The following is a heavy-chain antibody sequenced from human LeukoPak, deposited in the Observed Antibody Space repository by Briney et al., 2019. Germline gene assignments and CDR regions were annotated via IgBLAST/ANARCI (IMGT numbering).Heavy chain of an antibody. D-gene: IGHD4-17*01. CDR3: ARVSDYGDYVAY. CDR1: DFPFSSYE. J-gene: IGHJ4*02. V-gene: IGHV3-48*03. Sequence: GGSLRLSCAASDFPFSSYEMNWVRQAPGKGLEWISHISGSAGSIYYSDSVRGRFTISRDNAKNSLYLQMNSLRVEDTAVYYCARVSDYGDYVAYWGLGTLVTVSS. CDR2: ISGSAGSI.